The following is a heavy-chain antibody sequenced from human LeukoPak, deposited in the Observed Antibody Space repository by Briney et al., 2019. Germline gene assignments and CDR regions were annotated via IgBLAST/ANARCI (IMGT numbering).Heavy chain of an antibody. CDR2: IYYSGST. Sequence: SETLSLTCTVSGGSISSSSYYWGWLRQPPGKGLEWIGSIYYSGSTYYNPSLKSRVTLSVDKSKNQFSLRLSSVTAADTAVYYCAGAYCGGDCYSGRTFDIWGQGTMVTVSS. V-gene: IGHV4-39*07. CDR3: AGAYCGGDCYSGRTFDI. D-gene: IGHD2-21*02. J-gene: IGHJ3*02. CDR1: GGSISSSSYY.